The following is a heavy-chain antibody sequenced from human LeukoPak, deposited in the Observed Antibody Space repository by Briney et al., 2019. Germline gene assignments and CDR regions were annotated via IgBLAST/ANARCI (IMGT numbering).Heavy chain of an antibody. CDR1: GGTFSSYA. Sequence: ASVKVSCKASGGTFSSYAISWVRQAPGQGLEWMGGTIPIFGTANYAQKFQGRVTITADESTSTAYMELSSLRSEDTAVYYCSRGARGYSYGYSWFDPWGQGTLVTVSS. D-gene: IGHD5-18*01. V-gene: IGHV1-69*13. J-gene: IGHJ5*02. CDR3: SRGARGYSYGYSWFDP. CDR2: TIPIFGTA.